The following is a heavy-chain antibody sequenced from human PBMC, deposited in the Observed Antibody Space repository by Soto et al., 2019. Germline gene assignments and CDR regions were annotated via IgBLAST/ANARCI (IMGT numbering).Heavy chain of an antibody. D-gene: IGHD2-2*01. CDR1: SGSISSSNW. Sequence: PSETLSLTCAVSSGSISSSNWWSWVRQPPGXGLXWIGQIYHSGSNNYKTSPKRRVKISVENSKNKFYMKLSSVKAADTAVYYCERTAHVPGYCSSTSCSHYYYYMDVWGKGTTVTVSS. CDR3: ERTAHVPGYCSSTSCSHYYYYMDV. J-gene: IGHJ6*03. CDR2: IYHSGSN. V-gene: IGHV4-4*02.